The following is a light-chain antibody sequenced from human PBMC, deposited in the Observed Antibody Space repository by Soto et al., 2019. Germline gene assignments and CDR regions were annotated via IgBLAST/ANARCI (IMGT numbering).Light chain of an antibody. CDR1: QSVTNNY. V-gene: IGKV3-20*01. J-gene: IGKJ1*01. CDR3: QQYGSSPRT. CDR2: GAS. Sequence: EIVLTQSPGTLSLSPGERATLSCRASQSVTNNYLAWYQQKSGQAPRLLIYGASNRVTGIPDRFSGSASGTDFTLTISRLEPEDFAVYFCQQYGSSPRTFGQGTKVEIK.